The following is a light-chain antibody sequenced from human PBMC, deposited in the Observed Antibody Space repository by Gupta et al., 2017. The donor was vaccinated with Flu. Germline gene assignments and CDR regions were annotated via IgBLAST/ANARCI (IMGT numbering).Light chain of an antibody. CDR3: QQSYITPRT. Sequence: GDKVTMTCRASQSLTTYINWYQQKPGKAPQLLIYGASNLQSGVPSRFSGSRAGTEFTLLISSRQPEDFATYYCQQSYITPRTFGPGTKVEIK. V-gene: IGKV1-39*01. J-gene: IGKJ1*01. CDR2: GAS. CDR1: QSLTTY.